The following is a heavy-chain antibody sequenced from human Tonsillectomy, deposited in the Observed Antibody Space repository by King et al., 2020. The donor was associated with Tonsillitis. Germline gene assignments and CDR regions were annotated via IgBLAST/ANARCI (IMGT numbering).Heavy chain of an antibody. CDR1: GFSFNDYA. J-gene: IGHJ3*02. CDR2: ISWESGSL. CDR3: AKDMGQHLDLNAFDI. Sequence: VQLVESGGGLVQPGRSLRLSCAASGFSFNDYAMHWVRHAPGKGPEWVAGISWESGSLGYADSVKGRFTISRDNAKSSLYLQIASLRAEDTALYYCAKDMGQHLDLNAFDIWGQGTMVTVSS. D-gene: IGHD6-13*01. V-gene: IGHV3-9*01.